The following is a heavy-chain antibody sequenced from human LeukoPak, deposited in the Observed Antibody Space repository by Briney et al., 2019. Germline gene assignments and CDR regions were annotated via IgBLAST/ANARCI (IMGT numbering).Heavy chain of an antibody. V-gene: IGHV3-21*06. Sequence: GGSLRLSCAASGFTFSSYSMNWVRQAPGKGLEWVSFISSRSSSTYYADSVKGRSTISRDNAKNLLYLQMNNLRAEDTAVYYCGRVVNGYSYGYVECWGQGTLVSVSS. CDR1: GFTFSSYS. D-gene: IGHD5-18*01. CDR3: GRVVNGYSYGYVEC. CDR2: ISSRSSST. J-gene: IGHJ4*02.